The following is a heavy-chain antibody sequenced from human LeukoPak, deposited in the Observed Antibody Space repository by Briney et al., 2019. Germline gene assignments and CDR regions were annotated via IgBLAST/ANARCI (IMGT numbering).Heavy chain of an antibody. CDR1: GLSVGDAW. CDR3: SGPPV. Sequence: GGSLRLSWAASGLSVGDAWMSWVRQAPGKGLGWVGRIKSKADGGTTDYAASVKDRFTISRDDSKNTLYLQMNSLSTEDTAVYYCSGPPVWGQGTLVTASS. CDR2: IKSKADGGTT. V-gene: IGHV3-15*01. J-gene: IGHJ1*01.